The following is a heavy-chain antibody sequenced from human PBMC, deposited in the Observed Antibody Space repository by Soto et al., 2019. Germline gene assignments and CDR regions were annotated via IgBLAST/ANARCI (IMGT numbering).Heavy chain of an antibody. Sequence: VKVSCKASGYTFTSYYMHWVRQAPGQGLEWMGRIYPIVGSTSFAQKFQGRVTISADKSISTAYLQLSSLKASDTAMYYCARRYYYDSSGYYRPGDYYYGMDVWGQGTTVTVSS. CDR2: IYPIVGST. D-gene: IGHD3-22*01. V-gene: IGHV1-46*01. CDR1: GYTFTSYY. J-gene: IGHJ6*02. CDR3: ARRYYYDSSGYYRPGDYYYGMDV.